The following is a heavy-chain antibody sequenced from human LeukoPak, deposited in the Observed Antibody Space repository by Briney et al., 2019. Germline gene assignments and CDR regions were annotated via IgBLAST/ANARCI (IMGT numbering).Heavy chain of an antibody. Sequence: GGSLRLSCAASGFTFSSYAMSWARQAPGKGLEWVAVIWYEGTNIYYADSVKGRFTISRDNSKSTVYLQVNSLRAEDTAMYYCARQGGLGSYATGSWFGPWGQGTLVTVSS. CDR1: GFTFSSYA. J-gene: IGHJ5*02. D-gene: IGHD1-26*01. CDR3: ARQGGLGSYATGSWFGP. CDR2: IWYEGTNI. V-gene: IGHV3-33*08.